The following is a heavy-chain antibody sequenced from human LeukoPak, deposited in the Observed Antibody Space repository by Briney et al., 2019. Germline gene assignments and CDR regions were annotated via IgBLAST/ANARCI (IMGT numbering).Heavy chain of an antibody. V-gene: IGHV3-33*01. CDR1: GFTFSSYG. J-gene: IGHJ4*02. CDR2: IWYDGSNK. Sequence: GGSLRLSCAASGFTFSSYGMHWVRQAPGKGLEWVAVIWYDGSNKYYADSVKGRFTISRDNSKNTLYLQMNSLGAEDTAVYYCATTLYSSGWYPSFDYWGQGTLVTVSS. D-gene: IGHD6-19*01. CDR3: ATTLYSSGWYPSFDY.